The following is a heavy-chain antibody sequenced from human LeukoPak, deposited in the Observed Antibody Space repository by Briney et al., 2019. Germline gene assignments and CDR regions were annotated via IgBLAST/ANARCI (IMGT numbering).Heavy chain of an antibody. CDR1: GFTFDDHG. CDR3: ARISDYYYYYMDV. D-gene: IGHD3-10*01. J-gene: IGHJ6*03. CDR2: INWNGGST. V-gene: IGHV3-20*04. Sequence: GGSLRLSCAASGFTFDDHGMNWVRQAPGKGLEWVSGINWNGGSTFYADSVKGRFTISRDNAKNSLYLQMNSLRAEDTAVYYCARISDYYYYYMDVWGKGTTVTVSS.